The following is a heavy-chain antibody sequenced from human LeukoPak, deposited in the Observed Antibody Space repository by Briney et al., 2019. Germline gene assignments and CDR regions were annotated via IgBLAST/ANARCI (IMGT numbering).Heavy chain of an antibody. J-gene: IGHJ4*02. CDR2: IYYSGST. D-gene: IGHD3-22*01. CDR1: GFTFSSYA. V-gene: IGHV4-38-2*01. CDR3: ATRGDSSGYPLFDY. Sequence: GSLRLSCAASGFTFSSYAMSWVRQAPGKGLEWIGSIYYSGSTYYNPSLKSRVTISVDTSKNQFSLKLSSVTAADTAVYYCATRGDSSGYPLFDYWGQGTLVTVSS.